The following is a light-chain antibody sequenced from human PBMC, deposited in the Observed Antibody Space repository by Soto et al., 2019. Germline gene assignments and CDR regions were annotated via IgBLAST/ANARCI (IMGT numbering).Light chain of an antibody. Sequence: EIVMTQSPATLSVSPGERVTLSCRGSQSVSSSLAWYQQKPGQAPRLLIYGASTRAPGVPARFSGSGYGTDFTFTISSLQSEDFAVYYCQQHNGWPLTFGGGTKVEIK. CDR1: QSVSSS. J-gene: IGKJ4*01. CDR2: GAS. CDR3: QQHNGWPLT. V-gene: IGKV3-15*01.